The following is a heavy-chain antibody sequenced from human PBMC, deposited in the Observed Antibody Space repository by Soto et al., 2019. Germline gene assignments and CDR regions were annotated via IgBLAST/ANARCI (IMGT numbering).Heavy chain of an antibody. CDR2: INHSGST. J-gene: IGHJ6*02. V-gene: IGHV4-34*01. CDR1: GGSFSGYY. D-gene: IGHD3-3*01. Sequence: ASETLSLTCAVYGGSFSGYYWSWIRQPPGKGLEWIGEINHSGSTNYNPSLKSRVTISVDTSKNQFSLKLSSVTAADTAVYYCARVSRITIFGVVITAVYGMDVWGQGTTVTVFS. CDR3: ARVSRITIFGVVITAVYGMDV.